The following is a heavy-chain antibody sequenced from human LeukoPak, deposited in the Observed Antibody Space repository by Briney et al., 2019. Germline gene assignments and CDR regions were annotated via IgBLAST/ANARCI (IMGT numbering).Heavy chain of an antibody. V-gene: IGHV3-23*01. CDR1: GFAFSSYA. J-gene: IGHJ4*02. CDR3: VKGHIDGEGYYYFDY. D-gene: IGHD3-22*01. CDR2: ISGSGGRT. Sequence: PGGSLRLSCAASGFAFSSYAMNWVRQAPGKGLEWVSSISGSGGRTYYADPVKGRFTISRDNSKNTLYLQMNSPRAEDTAVYYCVKGHIDGEGYYYFDYWGQGTLVTVSS.